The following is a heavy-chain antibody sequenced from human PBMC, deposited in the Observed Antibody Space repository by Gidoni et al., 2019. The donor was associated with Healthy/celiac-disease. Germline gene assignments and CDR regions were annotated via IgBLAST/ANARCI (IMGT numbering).Heavy chain of an antibody. CDR3: AREEDIVVVPAAIASAFDI. CDR2: IYTSGST. Sequence: HVQLQESGPGWANPSLTLAPTSTGSGGSISAGSYYWSWIRQPAGKGLEWIGRIYTSGSTNYNPSLKSRVNISVDTSRDQFSLKLSSVTAADTAVYYCAREEDIVVVPAAIASAFDIWGQGTMVTVSS. J-gene: IGHJ3*02. D-gene: IGHD2-2*02. V-gene: IGHV4-61*02. CDR1: GGSISAGSYY.